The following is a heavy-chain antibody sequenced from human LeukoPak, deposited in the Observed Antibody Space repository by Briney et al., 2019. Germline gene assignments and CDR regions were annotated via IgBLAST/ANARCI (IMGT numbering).Heavy chain of an antibody. CDR3: ARLPKYCSSTSCYSD. J-gene: IGHJ4*02. V-gene: IGHV4-59*08. CDR1: GCSISSYY. D-gene: IGHD2-2*01. CDR2: IYYSGST. Sequence: SETLSLTCTVSGCSISSYYWSWIRQPPGKGLEWIGYIYYSGSTNYNPSLKSRVTISVDTSKNQFSLKLSSVTAADTAVYYCARLPKYCSSTSCYSDWGQGTLVTVSS.